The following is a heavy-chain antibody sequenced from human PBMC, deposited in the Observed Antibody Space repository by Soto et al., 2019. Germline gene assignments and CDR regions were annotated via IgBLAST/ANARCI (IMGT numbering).Heavy chain of an antibody. D-gene: IGHD3-9*01. CDR2: ITGGGDNT. J-gene: IGHJ4*02. CDR3: TQDGGSRDWLTVN. CDR1: GFTFTSYA. Sequence: EVQLLESGGDLVQPGGSLRLSCAASGFTFTSYAMSWIRQAPGKGLEWVSAITGGGDNTYYADSVKGRFTISRDNSTNTLYLQMNSLRAEDTAFYYCTQDGGSRDWLTVNWGQGTLVTVSS. V-gene: IGHV3-23*01.